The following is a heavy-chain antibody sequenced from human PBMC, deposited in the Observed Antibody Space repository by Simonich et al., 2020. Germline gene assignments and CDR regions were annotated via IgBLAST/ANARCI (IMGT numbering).Heavy chain of an antibody. V-gene: IGHV5-51*03. CDR3: VRPDSGYDYFDY. J-gene: IGHJ4*02. Sequence: EVPLVQSGAEVKKPGESLKISCKGSGYSFTSYWIGWVRQMPGKGLEWVGIIYPGDSETRDSPSFQGQVTISADKSNSTAYLQWSSLKASDTAMYYCVRPDSGYDYFDYWGQGTLVTVSS. CDR2: IYPGDSET. D-gene: IGHD5-12*01. CDR1: GYSFTSYW.